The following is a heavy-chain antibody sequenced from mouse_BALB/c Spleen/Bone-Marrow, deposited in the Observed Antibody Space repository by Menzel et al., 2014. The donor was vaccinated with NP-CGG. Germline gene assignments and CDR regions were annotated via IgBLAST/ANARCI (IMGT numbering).Heavy chain of an antibody. CDR2: IRLKSNNYAT. CDR1: GFTFSNYW. J-gene: IGHJ1*01. D-gene: IGHD2-3*01. CDR3: TRGYYWGYFDV. Sequence: DVKLQESGGGLVQPGGSMKLSCVASGFTFSNYWMNWVRQSPEKGLEWVAEIRLKSNNYATHYAESVKGRFTISRDDSKSSVYLQMNNLRAEDTGIYYCTRGYYWGYFDVWGAGTTVTVSS. V-gene: IGHV6-6*02.